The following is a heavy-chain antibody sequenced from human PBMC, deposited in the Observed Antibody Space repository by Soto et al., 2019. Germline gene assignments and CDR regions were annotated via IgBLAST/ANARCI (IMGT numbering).Heavy chain of an antibody. V-gene: IGHV3-23*01. Sequence: EVQLLESGGGLVQPGGCLRLSCAASGFTFSSDAMSWVRQAPGKGLEWVSAISGSGGSTYYADSVKGRFTISRDNSKNTLYLQMNSLRAEDTAVYYCAKVNGYSSGWFDYWGQGTLVTVSS. CDR2: ISGSGGST. CDR3: AKVNGYSSGWFDY. J-gene: IGHJ4*02. D-gene: IGHD6-19*01. CDR1: GFTFSSDA.